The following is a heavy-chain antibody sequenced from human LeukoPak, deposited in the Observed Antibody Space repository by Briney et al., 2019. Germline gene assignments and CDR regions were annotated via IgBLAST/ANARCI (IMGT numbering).Heavy chain of an antibody. CDR2: ISSSGSTI. Sequence: GGSLRLSCAASGFTFSDYYMSWIRQAPGKGLEWVSYISSSGSTIYYADSVKGRFTISRDNAKNSLYLQMNSLRAEDTAVYYCARASSPDYCGGDCYADEEGPDPHYYYYMDVWGKGITVTVSS. V-gene: IGHV3-11*04. J-gene: IGHJ6*03. CDR1: GFTFSDYY. CDR3: ARASSPDYCGGDCYADEEGPDPHYYYYMDV. D-gene: IGHD2-21*02.